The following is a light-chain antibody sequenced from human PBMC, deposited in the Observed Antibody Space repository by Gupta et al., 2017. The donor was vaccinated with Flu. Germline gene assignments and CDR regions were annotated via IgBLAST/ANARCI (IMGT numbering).Light chain of an antibody. CDR1: SSDVGGYNY. Sequence: QSALTQPASVSGSPGQSITISCTGTSSDVGGYNYVSWYQHHPGKAPTLMIYEVINRPSGVSSRFSGSKAGNTASLTISGRQAEDDADYYCTSYTSSNSLVFGGGTK. J-gene: IGLJ3*02. CDR2: EVI. V-gene: IGLV2-14*01. CDR3: TSYTSSNSLV.